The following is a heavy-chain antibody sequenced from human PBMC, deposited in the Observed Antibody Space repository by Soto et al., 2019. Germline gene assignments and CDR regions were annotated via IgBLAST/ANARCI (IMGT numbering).Heavy chain of an antibody. CDR2: LSFDGRSK. J-gene: IGHJ4*02. D-gene: IGHD6-13*01. CDR3: TRGEAASGNSPIYFDY. V-gene: IGHV3-30*04. Sequence: QVQLVESGGGVVQPGRSLRLSCAASGFTFSNYAMHWVRQAPGKGLEWVAVLSFDGRSKYYADSVNGRITLSRDNSKNTLFLQMNSLRPEDTGVYYCTRGEAASGNSPIYFDYWGQGALVTVSS. CDR1: GFTFSNYA.